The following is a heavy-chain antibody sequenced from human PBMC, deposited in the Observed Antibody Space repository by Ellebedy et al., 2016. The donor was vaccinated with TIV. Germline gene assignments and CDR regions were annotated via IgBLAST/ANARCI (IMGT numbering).Heavy chain of an antibody. CDR2: ISYDGSNK. CDR3: ARVLYYDSSGQDY. J-gene: IGHJ4*02. Sequence: GGSLRLXXAASGFTFSSYAMHWVRQAPGKGLEWVAVISYDGSNKYYADSVKGRFTISRDNSKNTLYLQMNSLRAEDTAVYYCARVLYYDSSGQDYWGQGTLVTVSS. CDR1: GFTFSSYA. D-gene: IGHD3-22*01. V-gene: IGHV3-30-3*01.